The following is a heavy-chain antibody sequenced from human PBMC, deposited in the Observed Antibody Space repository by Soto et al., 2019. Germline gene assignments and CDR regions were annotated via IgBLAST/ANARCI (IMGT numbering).Heavy chain of an antibody. D-gene: IGHD3-16*01. Sequence: ASVKVSCKASGYTFTSYGISWVRQAPGQGLEWMGWISAYNGNTNYAQKLQGRVTMTTDTSTSTAYMELRSLRSDDTAVYYCARVSGKAYDSDALDIWGQGTMVTVSS. CDR2: ISAYNGNT. CDR3: ARVSGKAYDSDALDI. V-gene: IGHV1-18*01. CDR1: GYTFTSYG. J-gene: IGHJ3*02.